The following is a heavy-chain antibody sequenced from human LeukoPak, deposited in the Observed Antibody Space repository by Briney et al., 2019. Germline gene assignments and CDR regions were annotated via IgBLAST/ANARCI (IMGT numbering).Heavy chain of an antibody. CDR3: ARDVGWFGELFSYFFDY. Sequence: GGSLRLSCAASGFTSSSYWMSWVRQAPGKGLEWVSNIKQDGSEKYYVDSVKGRFTISRDNAKKSLYLQMSRLRAEERAVFYCARDVGWFGELFSYFFDYWGQGTLVTVSS. CDR2: IKQDGSEK. D-gene: IGHD3-10*01. CDR1: GFTSSSYW. J-gene: IGHJ4*02. V-gene: IGHV3-7*01.